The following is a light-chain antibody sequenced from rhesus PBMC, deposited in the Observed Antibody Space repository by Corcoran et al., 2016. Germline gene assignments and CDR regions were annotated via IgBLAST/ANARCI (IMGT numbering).Light chain of an antibody. CDR3: LQYNNKWT. J-gene: IGKJ1*01. CDR2: DAS. V-gene: IGKV1-36*01. CDR1: QDISIY. Sequence: DTQMTQSPSSLSASVGDRVTITCRASQDISIYLSWHQQKPGKAPKRLIYDASSLESGVPSRFSGSGSGKEFTLIINSLQPEDFAAYYCLQYNNKWTFGQGTKVEIK.